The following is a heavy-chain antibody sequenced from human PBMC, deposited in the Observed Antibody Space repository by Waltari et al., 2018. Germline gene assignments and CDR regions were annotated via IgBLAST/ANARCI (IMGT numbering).Heavy chain of an antibody. CDR1: GYSISSGYY. J-gene: IGHJ4*02. V-gene: IGHV4-38-2*01. CDR2: IYHSGST. CDR3: ARRTGSKYSHVDY. D-gene: IGHD3-9*01. Sequence: QMQLQESGPGLVKPSETLSLTCAVSGYSISSGYYWGWIRQPPGKGLEWIGSIYHSGSTYYNPSLKSRVTISVDTSKNQFSLKLSSVTAADTAVYYCARRTGSKYSHVDYWGQGTLVTVSS.